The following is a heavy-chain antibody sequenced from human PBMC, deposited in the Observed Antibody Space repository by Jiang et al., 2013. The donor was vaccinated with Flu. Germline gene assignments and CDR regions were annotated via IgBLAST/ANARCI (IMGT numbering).Heavy chain of an antibody. CDR1: GDSISSGGYS. V-gene: IGHV4-30-2*01. CDR3: ARTVTTRGLAFDY. Sequence: GPGLVKPSQTLSLTCAVSGDSISSGGYSWSWIRQPPGKGLEWIGYIYHSGSTYYNPSLKSRVTISVDRSKNQFSLKLSSVTAADTAVYYCARTVTTRGLAFDYWGQGTLVTVSS. J-gene: IGHJ4*02. D-gene: IGHD4-11*01. CDR2: IYHSGST.